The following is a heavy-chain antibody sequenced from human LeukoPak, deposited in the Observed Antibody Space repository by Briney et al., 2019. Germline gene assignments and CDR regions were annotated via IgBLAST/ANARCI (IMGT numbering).Heavy chain of an antibody. Sequence: GGSLRLPCAASGFTFSSYWMHWVRQAPGKGLVWVAHINSVGTSTSYADSVKGRFTVSRDNAENKLYLQMNSLRADDTAVYYCARDDLSWYSGIDYWGQGTLVTVSS. J-gene: IGHJ4*02. CDR1: GFTFSSYW. CDR3: ARDDLSWYSGIDY. D-gene: IGHD6-13*01. V-gene: IGHV3-74*01. CDR2: INSVGTST.